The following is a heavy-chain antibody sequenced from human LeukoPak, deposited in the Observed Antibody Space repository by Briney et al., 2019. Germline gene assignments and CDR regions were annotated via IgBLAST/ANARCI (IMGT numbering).Heavy chain of an antibody. V-gene: IGHV3-23*01. CDR3: AKDRWELLARYFDY. Sequence: GGSLRLSCAASGFTFSSYAMSWVLQAPGKGLEWVSAISGSGGSTYYADSVKGRFTISRDNSKNTLYLQMNSLRAEDTAVYYCAKDRWELLARYFDYWGQGTLVTVSS. CDR1: GFTFSSYA. CDR2: ISGSGGST. D-gene: IGHD1-26*01. J-gene: IGHJ4*02.